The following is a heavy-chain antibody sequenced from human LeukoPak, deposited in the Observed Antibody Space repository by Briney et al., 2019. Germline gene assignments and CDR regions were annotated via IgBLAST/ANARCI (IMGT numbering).Heavy chain of an antibody. J-gene: IGHJ5*02. CDR2: IIPMFGTA. Sequence: SVKVSCKASGGTFSTYGLNWVRQAPGQGLEWMGGIIPMFGTANYAQKFQGRVTITADESTSTAYMELSSLRSEDTAVYYCARGPHRGLMVYATWGQGTLVTVSS. CDR3: ARGPHRGLMVYAT. D-gene: IGHD2-8*01. V-gene: IGHV1-69*13. CDR1: GGTFSTYG.